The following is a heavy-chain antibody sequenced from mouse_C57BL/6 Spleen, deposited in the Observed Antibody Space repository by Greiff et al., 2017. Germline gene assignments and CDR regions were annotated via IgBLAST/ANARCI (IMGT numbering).Heavy chain of an antibody. CDR3: ARAGLLPEYFDY. J-gene: IGHJ2*01. Sequence: EVQLVESGGGLVKPGGSLKLSCAASGFTFSSYAMSWVRQTPEKRLEWVATISDGGSYTYYPDNVKGRFTISRDNAKNNLYLQMSHLKSEDTAMYYCARAGLLPEYFDYWGQGTTLTVSS. CDR2: ISDGGSYT. CDR1: GFTFSSYA. V-gene: IGHV5-4*01. D-gene: IGHD1-1*01.